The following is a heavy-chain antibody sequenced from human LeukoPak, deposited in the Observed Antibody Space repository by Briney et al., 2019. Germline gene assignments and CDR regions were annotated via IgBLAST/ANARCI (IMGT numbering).Heavy chain of an antibody. V-gene: IGHV3-23*01. J-gene: IGHJ4*02. Sequence: GGSLRLSCAASGVIFSSSAMSWVRQAPGKGLEWVSTISDNGGSTYYADSVKGRFTISRDNSKNTLYLQMNSLRAEDTAIYYCAKTIVIPIALGVFDYWGQGTLVTVSS. CDR3: AKTIVIPIALGVFDY. CDR1: GVIFSSSA. D-gene: IGHD3-16*02. CDR2: ISDNGGST.